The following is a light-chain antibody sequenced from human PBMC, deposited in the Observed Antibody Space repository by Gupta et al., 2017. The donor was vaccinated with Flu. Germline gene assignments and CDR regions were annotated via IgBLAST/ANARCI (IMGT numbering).Light chain of an antibody. V-gene: IGLV1-44*01. J-gene: IGLJ3*02. CDR1: TSNIGRNT. CDR3: AAWDETLNGHWV. CDR2: TNN. Sequence: SVLTQPPSVSGTPRERVPISCSRRTSNIGRNTAVWYQQLPGTPPRLLIHTNNQRPAGIPARFSGSKSGTSASLVISRLQSEDEANYYCAAWDETLNGHWVFGGGTKVTVL.